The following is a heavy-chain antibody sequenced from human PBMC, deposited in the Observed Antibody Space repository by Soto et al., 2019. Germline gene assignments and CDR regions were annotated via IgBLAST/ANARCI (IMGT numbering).Heavy chain of an antibody. CDR2: IYYSGSN. J-gene: IGHJ6*02. CDR3: ARGGLGYCSGGSCYSAELSRYYYGMDV. Sequence: QVQLQESGPGLVKPSQTLSLTCTVSGGSISSGGYYWSWIRQHPGKGLEWIGYIYYSGSNYYNPSLKSRVTITVDTSKNQFSLKLSSVTAADTAVYYCARGGLGYCSGGSCYSAELSRYYYGMDVWGQGTTVTVSS. V-gene: IGHV4-31*03. CDR1: GGSISSGGYY. D-gene: IGHD2-15*01.